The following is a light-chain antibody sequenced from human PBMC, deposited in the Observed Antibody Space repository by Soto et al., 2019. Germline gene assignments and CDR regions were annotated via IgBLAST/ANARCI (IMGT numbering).Light chain of an antibody. CDR3: QQYNNSPEYT. Sequence: EIVLTHSPGTLSLSPGERATLSCRASQSVSSSYLAWYQQKPGQAPRLLIYGASNRATGIPDRFSGSGSGTDLTITIIRLEPEDFAMYFCQQYNNSPEYTFGQGTKLKIK. V-gene: IGKV3-20*01. CDR2: GAS. J-gene: IGKJ2*01. CDR1: QSVSSSY.